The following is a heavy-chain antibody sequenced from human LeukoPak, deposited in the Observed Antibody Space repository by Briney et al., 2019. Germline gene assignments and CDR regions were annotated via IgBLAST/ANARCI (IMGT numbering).Heavy chain of an antibody. CDR3: ARVGEGAAKD. J-gene: IGHJ4*02. CDR1: GFIVSSNY. V-gene: IGHV3-53*01. Sequence: QPGGSLRLSCAASGFIVSSNYMSWARQPPGKGLEWVSVIYSGGTTYYADSVKGRFTISRDNSKNTLYLQMNSLRAEDTAVYYCARVGEGAAKDWGQGTLVTVSS. CDR2: IYSGGTT. D-gene: IGHD1-26*01.